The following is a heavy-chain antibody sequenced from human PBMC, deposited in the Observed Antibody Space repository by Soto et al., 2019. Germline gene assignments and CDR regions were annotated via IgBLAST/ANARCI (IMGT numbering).Heavy chain of an antibody. CDR2: LVVGSGNT. J-gene: IGHJ4*02. CDR3: AADRRGGSGSYAEDY. Sequence: QMQLVQSGPEVKKPGTSVKVSCKASGFTFTSSAVQWVRQARGQGLEWIGWLVVGSGNTNYAQKFQERVTITSDMSTSTAYMELSSLGSEDTAVYYCAADRRGGSGSYAEDYWGQGTLVTVSS. CDR1: GFTFTSSA. V-gene: IGHV1-58*01. D-gene: IGHD1-26*01.